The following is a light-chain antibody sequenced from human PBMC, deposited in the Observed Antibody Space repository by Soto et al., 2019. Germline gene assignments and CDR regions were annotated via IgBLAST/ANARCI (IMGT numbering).Light chain of an antibody. V-gene: IGKV3-20*01. CDR1: QSVRSNF. Sequence: EIVLTQSPGTLSLSPGERATLFCRASQSVRSNFLAWYQHKPGQAPMLLISGASSRATGIPDRSSGSGSGTDFTLTISRLEPEDFALYSCQQYGTTPGTFGQGTKLEIK. CDR2: GAS. J-gene: IGKJ2*02. CDR3: QQYGTTPGT.